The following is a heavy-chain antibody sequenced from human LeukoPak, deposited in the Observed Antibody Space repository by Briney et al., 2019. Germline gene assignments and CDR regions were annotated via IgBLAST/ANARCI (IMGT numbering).Heavy chain of an antibody. Sequence: KPGGSLRLSCAASGFTFSSYSMNWVRQAPGKGLEWVSSISSSSSYIYYADSVKGRFTISRDNSKNTLYLQMNSLRAEDTAVYYCAKAVAYCGGDCLPWGQGTLVTVSS. D-gene: IGHD2-21*02. CDR1: GFTFSSYS. CDR3: AKAVAYCGGDCLP. V-gene: IGHV3-21*04. J-gene: IGHJ4*02. CDR2: ISSSSSYI.